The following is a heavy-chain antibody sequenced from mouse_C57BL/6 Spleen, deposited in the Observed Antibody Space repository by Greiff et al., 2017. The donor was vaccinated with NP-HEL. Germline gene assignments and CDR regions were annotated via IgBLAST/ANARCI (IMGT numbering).Heavy chain of an antibody. J-gene: IGHJ3*01. Sequence: VQLQQPGAELVKPGASVKLSCKASGYTFTSYWMHWVKQRPGRGLEWIGRIDPENGDTEYASKFQGKATITADTSSNTAYLQLSSLTSEDTAVYYCTTFDDGRLGFAYWGQGTLVTVSA. CDR2: IDPENGDT. CDR3: TTFDDGRLGFAY. V-gene: IGHV14-4*01. D-gene: IGHD2-3*01. CDR1: GYTFTSYW.